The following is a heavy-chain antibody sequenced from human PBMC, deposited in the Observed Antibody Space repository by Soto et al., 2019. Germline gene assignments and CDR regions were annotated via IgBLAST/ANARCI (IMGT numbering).Heavy chain of an antibody. J-gene: IGHJ4*02. V-gene: IGHV3-23*01. CDR3: ARRGSGSYYDY. CDR1: GFTFSSYA. Sequence: EVQLLESGGRLVQPGGSLRLSCAASGFTFSSYAMRWVRQAPGKGLEWVSAISGSGDSTYYADSVKGRFTVSRDNSKNTLYLQMNSLRAEDTAVYYCARRGSGSYYDYWGQGTLVTVSS. D-gene: IGHD1-26*01. CDR2: ISGSGDST.